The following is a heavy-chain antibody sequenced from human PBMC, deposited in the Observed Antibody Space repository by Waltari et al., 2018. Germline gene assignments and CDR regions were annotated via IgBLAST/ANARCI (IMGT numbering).Heavy chain of an antibody. CDR2: IYYSGST. Sequence: WGWSRQHPGKGLEWIGYIYYSGSTYYNPSLKSRVTISVDTSKNQFSLKLSSVTAADTAVYYCARANYDILTGYYTPWGQGTLVTVSS. CDR3: ARANYDILTGYYTP. J-gene: IGHJ5*02. V-gene: IGHV4-31*02. D-gene: IGHD3-9*01.